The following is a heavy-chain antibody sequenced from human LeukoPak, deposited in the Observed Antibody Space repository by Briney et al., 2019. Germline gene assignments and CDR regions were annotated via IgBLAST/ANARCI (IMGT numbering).Heavy chain of an antibody. CDR1: GFTFSSYS. CDR3: ARAGWELLRNWFDP. V-gene: IGHV3-21*01. CDR2: ISSSSSYI. Sequence: GGSLRLSCAASGFTFSSYSMNWVRQAPGKGLEWVSSISSSSSYIYYADSVKGRFTICRDNAKNSLYLQMNSLRAEDTAVYYCARAGWELLRNWFDPWGQGTLVTVSS. J-gene: IGHJ5*02. D-gene: IGHD1-26*01.